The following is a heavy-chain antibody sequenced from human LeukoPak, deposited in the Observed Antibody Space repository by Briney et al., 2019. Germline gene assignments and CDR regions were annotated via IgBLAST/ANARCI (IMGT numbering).Heavy chain of an antibody. J-gene: IGHJ4*02. D-gene: IGHD3-22*01. V-gene: IGHV3-30*18. CDR3: AKDHYYDSSGYYN. CDR1: GFTFSSYG. CDR2: ISYDGSNK. Sequence: PGGSLRLSCAASGFTFSSYGMHWVRQAPGKGLEWVAVISYDGSNKYYADSVKGRFTISRDNSKNTLYLQMNSLRAEDTAVYYCAKDHYYDSSGYYNWGQGTLVTVSS.